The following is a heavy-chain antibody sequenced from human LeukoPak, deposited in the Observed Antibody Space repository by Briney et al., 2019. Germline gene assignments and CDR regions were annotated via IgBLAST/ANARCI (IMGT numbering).Heavy chain of an antibody. D-gene: IGHD3-3*01. J-gene: IGHJ6*02. Sequence: SETLSLTCTVSGGSISSSSYYWGWIRQPPGKGLEWIGSIYYSGSTNYNPSLKSRVTISVDTSKNQFSLKLSSVTAADTAVYYCAGRYYDFWSGYPRGYYGMDVWGQGTTVTVSS. CDR1: GGSISSSSYY. V-gene: IGHV4-39*07. CDR2: IYYSGST. CDR3: AGRYYDFWSGYPRGYYGMDV.